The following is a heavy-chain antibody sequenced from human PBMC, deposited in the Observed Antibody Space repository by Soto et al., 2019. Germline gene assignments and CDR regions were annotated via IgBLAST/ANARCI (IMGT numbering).Heavy chain of an antibody. Sequence: GGSLRLSCAASRFTFSNYAMTWVRQAPGKGLEWVSTVTGRSGGTYYADSVKGRFTVSRDSSKNTLYLQMNSLRAEDTAVYHCEKTNTQRDRRSGWHDWFDTWGQGTLVTVSS. CDR3: EKTNTQRDRRSGWHDWFDT. J-gene: IGHJ5*02. CDR2: VTGRSGGT. V-gene: IGHV3-23*01. D-gene: IGHD6-19*01. CDR1: RFTFSNYA.